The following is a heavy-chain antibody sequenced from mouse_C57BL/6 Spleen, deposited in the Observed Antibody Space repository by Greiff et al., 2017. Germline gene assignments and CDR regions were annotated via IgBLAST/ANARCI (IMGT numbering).Heavy chain of an antibody. V-gene: IGHV1-74*01. Sequence: VQLPPPGAYLVPPGSSVKVSCKASGYTFTRSWMPWVQQRPGQGLEWIGRIHPSDSDTNSKQKFKGKATLTVDKSSSTAYLQLSSLTSEDSAVYYCASTVVATSMDYWGQGTSVTVSS. CDR1: GYTFTRSW. J-gene: IGHJ4*01. CDR2: IHPSDSDT. CDR3: ASTVVATSMDY. D-gene: IGHD1-1*01.